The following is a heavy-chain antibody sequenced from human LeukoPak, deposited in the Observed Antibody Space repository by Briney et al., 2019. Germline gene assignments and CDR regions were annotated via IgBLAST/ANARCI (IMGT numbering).Heavy chain of an antibody. D-gene: IGHD3-3*01. J-gene: IGHJ4*02. V-gene: IGHV3-21*01. Sequence: PGGSLRLSCAASGFTFSSHSMNWVRQAPGKGLEWVSSISSSSSYIYYADSVKGRFTISRDNAKNSLYLQMNSLRAEDTAVYYCARGRSPYDFFDYWGQGTLVTVSS. CDR1: GFTFSSHS. CDR2: ISSSSSYI. CDR3: ARGRSPYDFFDY.